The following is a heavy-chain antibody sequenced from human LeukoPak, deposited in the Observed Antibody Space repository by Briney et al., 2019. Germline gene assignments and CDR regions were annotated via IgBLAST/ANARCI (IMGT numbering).Heavy chain of an antibody. J-gene: IGHJ4*02. CDR2: INPNSGGT. CDR1: GYTFTGYY. D-gene: IGHD3-10*01. V-gene: IGHV1-2*02. Sequence: ASVKVSCKASGYTFTGYYMHWVRQAPGQGLEWMGWINPNSGGTNYAQKFQGRVTMTRDTSISTAYMELSRLRSDDTAVYYCARGNYYGSGTAYSFDYWGQGTLVTVSS. CDR3: ARGNYYGSGTAYSFDY.